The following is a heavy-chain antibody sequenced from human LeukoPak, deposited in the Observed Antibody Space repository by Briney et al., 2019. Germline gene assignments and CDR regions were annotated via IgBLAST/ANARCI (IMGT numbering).Heavy chain of an antibody. CDR1: GFTFSSYE. V-gene: IGHV3-48*03. Sequence: GESLRLSCAASGFTFSSYEMNWVRQAPGKGLEWLSYISSSGNTIYYADSVKGRFTISRDNAKNSLYLQMNSLRVEDTALYYCAGGYSYGHGVDYWGQGTLVTVSS. D-gene: IGHD5-18*01. CDR2: ISSSGNTI. J-gene: IGHJ4*02. CDR3: AGGYSYGHGVDY.